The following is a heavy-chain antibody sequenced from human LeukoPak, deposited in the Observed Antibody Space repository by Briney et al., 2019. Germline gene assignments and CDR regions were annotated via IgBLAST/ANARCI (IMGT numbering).Heavy chain of an antibody. V-gene: IGHV4-39*07. CDR1: GGSISSSSYY. CDR2: IYYSGST. D-gene: IGHD1-26*01. J-gene: IGHJ4*02. CDR3: AREEATDFDY. Sequence: SETLSLTCTVSGGSISSSSYYWGWIRQPPGKGLEWIGSIYYSGSTYYNPSLKSRVTISVDTSKSQFSLKLSSVTAADTAVYYCAREEATDFDYWGQGTLVTVSS.